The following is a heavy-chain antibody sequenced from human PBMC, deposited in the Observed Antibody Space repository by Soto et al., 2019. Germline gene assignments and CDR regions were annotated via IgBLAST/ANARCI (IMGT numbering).Heavy chain of an antibody. Sequence: GASVKVSCKASGYTFIGYYIHWVRQAPGQGLEWMGWINPNSGGTNYAQRFQGWVTMTRDRSISTAYMELSRLKSDDTAVYYCARVGGGLASLGYYAMDVWGQGTTVTVSS. CDR2: INPNSGGT. CDR3: ARVGGGLASLGYYAMDV. V-gene: IGHV1-2*04. J-gene: IGHJ6*02. CDR1: GYTFIGYY. D-gene: IGHD3-10*01.